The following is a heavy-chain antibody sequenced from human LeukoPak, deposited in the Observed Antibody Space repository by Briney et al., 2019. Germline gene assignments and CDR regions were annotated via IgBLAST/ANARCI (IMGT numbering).Heavy chain of an antibody. Sequence: GGSLRLSCAASRFTLSSYWMHWVRQAPGKGLVWVSRINPDGSSATYADSVKGRFTISRGNVKNTVYLQMNSLRAEDTAVYYCATPGIRDQYDFDRWGQGTLVIVSS. CDR2: INPDGSSA. CDR1: RFTLSSYW. CDR3: ATPGIRDQYDFDR. J-gene: IGHJ4*02. D-gene: IGHD6-13*01. V-gene: IGHV3-74*03.